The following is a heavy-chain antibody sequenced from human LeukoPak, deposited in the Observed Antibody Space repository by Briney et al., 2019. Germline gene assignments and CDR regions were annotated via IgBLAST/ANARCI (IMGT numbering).Heavy chain of an antibody. CDR1: GGSISSGDYY. D-gene: IGHD3-3*01. V-gene: IGHV4-30-4*08. CDR3: ARLRVVTQTYYYYGMDV. J-gene: IGHJ6*02. CDR2: INHSGST. Sequence: SQTLSLTCTVSGGSISSGDYYWSWIRQPPGKGLEWIGEINHSGSTNYNPSLKSRVTISVDTSKNQFSLKLSSVTAADTAVYYCARLRVVTQTYYYYGMDVWGQGTTVTVSS.